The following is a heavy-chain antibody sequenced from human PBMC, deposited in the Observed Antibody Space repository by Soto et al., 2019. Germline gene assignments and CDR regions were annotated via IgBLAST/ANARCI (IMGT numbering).Heavy chain of an antibody. D-gene: IGHD6-13*01. CDR3: ARGYRQSGYSSSWVIDY. CDR2: MYYSGST. J-gene: IGHJ4*02. Sequence: QVQLRESGPGLVKPSQTLSLTCTVSGGSINSGGYYWNWIRQHPGKGLEWIGYMYYSGSTYYNPFLRSRVIIAAVTSENHCSLKLSSVTAADTAVLFCARGYRQSGYSSSWVIDYWGQGTLVNVSS. V-gene: IGHV4-31*03. CDR1: GGSINSGGYY.